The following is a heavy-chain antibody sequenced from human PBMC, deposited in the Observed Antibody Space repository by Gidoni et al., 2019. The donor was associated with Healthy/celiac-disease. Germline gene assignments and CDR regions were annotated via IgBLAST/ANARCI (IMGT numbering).Heavy chain of an antibody. D-gene: IGHD3-3*01. J-gene: IGHJ4*02. Sequence: VSGCSISSSSYYWGWIRQPPGKGLEWIGSIYYSGSTYYNPSLKSRVTISVDTSKNQFSLKLSSVTAADTAVYYCASLDFWSGYSHGRGDYWGQGTLVTVSS. CDR3: ASLDFWSGYSHGRGDY. CDR2: IYYSGST. V-gene: IGHV4-39*01. CDR1: GCSISSSSYY.